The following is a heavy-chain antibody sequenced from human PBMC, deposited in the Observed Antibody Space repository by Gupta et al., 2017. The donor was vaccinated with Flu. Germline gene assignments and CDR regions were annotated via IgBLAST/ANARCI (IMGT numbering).Heavy chain of an antibody. CDR2: IYYSGST. V-gene: IGHV4-39*01. CDR1: GGSISSSSYY. D-gene: IGHD6-6*01. CDR3: ARLFTNGGPSSTSIEYSSSWVNYYYYGMDV. Sequence: QLQLQESGPGLVKPSETLSLTCTVSGGSISSSSYYWGWIRQPPGKGLEWIGSIYYSGSTYYNPSLKSRVTISVDTSKNQFSLKLSSVTAADTAVYYCARLFTNGGPSSTSIEYSSSWVNYYYYGMDVWGQGTTVTVSS. J-gene: IGHJ6*02.